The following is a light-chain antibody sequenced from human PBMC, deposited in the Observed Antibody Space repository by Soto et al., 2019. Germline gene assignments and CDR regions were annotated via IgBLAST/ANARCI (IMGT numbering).Light chain of an antibody. J-gene: IGKJ2*01. Sequence: EVVLTQSPATLSLSPGERATLSCRASQTVSSGHLAWYQQKPGQAPRLLISGGTSRATGIPDRFSGSGSGTDFTLNVSRLEPEDFAVYYCQQYVSSPYTFGQGTKLEIK. V-gene: IGKV3-20*01. CDR1: QTVSSGH. CDR3: QQYVSSPYT. CDR2: GGT.